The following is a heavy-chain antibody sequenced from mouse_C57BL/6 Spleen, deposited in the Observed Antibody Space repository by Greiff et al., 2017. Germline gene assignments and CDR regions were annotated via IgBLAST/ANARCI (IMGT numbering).Heavy chain of an antibody. Sequence: QVQLQQSGAELARPGASVKMSCKASGYTFTSYTMHWVKQRPGPGLEWIGYINPSSGYTKYNQKFKDKATLTADKSSSTAYMQLSSLTSEDSAVYYCARDDYDGAWFAYWGQGTLVTVSA. CDR3: ARDDYDGAWFAY. J-gene: IGHJ3*01. CDR1: GYTFTSYT. D-gene: IGHD2-4*01. V-gene: IGHV1-4*01. CDR2: INPSSGYT.